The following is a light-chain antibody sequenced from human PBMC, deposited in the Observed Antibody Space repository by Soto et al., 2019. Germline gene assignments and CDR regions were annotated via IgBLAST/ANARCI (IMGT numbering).Light chain of an antibody. V-gene: IGLV8-61*01. CDR1: SGSVSTSYY. J-gene: IGLJ3*02. CDR2: STN. Sequence: QTVVTQEPSFSVSPGRTVTLTCGLSSGSVSTSYYPSWYQQLPGQAPRTLIYSTNTRSSGVPDRFSGSILGNKAALTITGAQADDESDYYCVLYMGSGIWVFGGGTKLTVL. CDR3: VLYMGSGIWV.